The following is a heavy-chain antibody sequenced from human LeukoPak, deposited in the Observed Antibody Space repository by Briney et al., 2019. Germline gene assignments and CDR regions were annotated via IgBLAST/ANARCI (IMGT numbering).Heavy chain of an antibody. D-gene: IGHD4-17*01. Sequence: GGSLRLYCAASGFTFSSYGMHWVRQATGKGLEWVAVIWYDGSNKYYADSVKGRFTISRDNSKNTLYLQMNSLRAEDTAVYYCARANGDSYFDYWGQGTLVTVSS. CDR2: IWYDGSNK. CDR1: GFTFSSYG. CDR3: ARANGDSYFDY. V-gene: IGHV3-33*01. J-gene: IGHJ4*02.